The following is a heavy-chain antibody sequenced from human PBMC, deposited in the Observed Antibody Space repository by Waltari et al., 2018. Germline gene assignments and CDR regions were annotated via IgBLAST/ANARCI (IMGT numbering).Heavy chain of an antibody. Sequence: QVQLQESGPGLVKPSEPLSLTCTVSGGSIGSGGYYWSWIRQHPEKGLEWIGYMYNSGSTYYNPSLKSRVTISVDPTKNQFSLKLSSVTAADTAVYYCARDLRLDSWGQGTLVTVSS. CDR1: GGSIGSGGYY. V-gene: IGHV4-31*03. D-gene: IGHD4-17*01. CDR3: ARDLRLDS. J-gene: IGHJ4*02. CDR2: MYNSGST.